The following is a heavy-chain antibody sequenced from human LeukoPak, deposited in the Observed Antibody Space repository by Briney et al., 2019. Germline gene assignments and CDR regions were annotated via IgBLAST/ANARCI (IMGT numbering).Heavy chain of an antibody. CDR2: ISSSSSPI. Sequence: PGGSLRLSCAASGFTFSDYSMNWVRQAPGKGLEGVSYISSSSSPIYYADSEKGRFTISRDNAKNSLYLQMDSLRAEDTAVYYCASRVGALDYWGQGTLVTVSS. CDR3: ASRVGALDY. V-gene: IGHV3-48*01. CDR1: GFTFSDYS. J-gene: IGHJ4*02. D-gene: IGHD1-26*01.